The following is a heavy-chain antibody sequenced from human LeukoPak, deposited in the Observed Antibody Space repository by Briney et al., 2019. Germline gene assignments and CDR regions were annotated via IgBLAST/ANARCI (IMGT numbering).Heavy chain of an antibody. J-gene: IGHJ4*02. CDR1: GYTFTGYY. CDR2: ISPNSGGT. CDR3: ARGGYDFWSAEFDY. V-gene: IGHV1-2*06. Sequence: ASVKVSCKVSGYTFTGYYMHWVRQAPGQGLEWMGRISPNSGGTNYAQKFQGRVTMTRDTSISTAYMELSRLRSDDTAVYYCARGGYDFWSAEFDYWGQGTLVTVSS. D-gene: IGHD3-3*01.